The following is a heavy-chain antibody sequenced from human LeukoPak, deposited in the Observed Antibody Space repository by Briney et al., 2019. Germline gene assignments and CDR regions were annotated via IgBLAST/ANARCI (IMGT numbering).Heavy chain of an antibody. CDR1: GYSITSGYY. V-gene: IGHV4-38-2*02. CDR3: ARLQLGIAVAGNRAFDI. J-gene: IGHJ3*02. CDR2: IYYSGST. D-gene: IGHD6-19*01. Sequence: SETLSLTCTVSGYSITSGYYWAWIRQPPGKGLEWIGYIYYSGSTNYNPSLKSRVTISVDTSKNQFSLKLSSVTAADTAVYYCARLQLGIAVAGNRAFDIWGQGTMVTVSS.